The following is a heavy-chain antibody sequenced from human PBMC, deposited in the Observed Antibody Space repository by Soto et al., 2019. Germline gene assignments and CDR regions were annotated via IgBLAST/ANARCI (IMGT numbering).Heavy chain of an antibody. CDR1: GFTFSSYS. D-gene: IGHD6-6*01. CDR2: ISSSSSTI. V-gene: IGHV3-48*02. J-gene: IGHJ6*02. CDR3: ATQEYSSSHYYYGMDV. Sequence: EVQLVESGGGLVQPGGSLRLSCAASGFTFSSYSMNWVRQAPGKGLEWVSYISSSSSTIYYADSVKGRFTISRDNAKNSLYLQINSLRDEDTAVYYCATQEYSSSHYYYGMDVWGQGTTVTVSS.